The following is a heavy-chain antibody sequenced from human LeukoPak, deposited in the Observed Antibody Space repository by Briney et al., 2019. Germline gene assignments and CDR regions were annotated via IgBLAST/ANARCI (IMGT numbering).Heavy chain of an antibody. D-gene: IGHD6-19*01. Sequence: GGSLILSCAASGFTFSSYGMSWVRQAPGKGLEWVSAISGSGGSTYYADSVKGRFTISRDNSKNTLYLQMNSLRAEDTAVYYCAKDDSGIAVAGNFDYWGQGTLVTVSS. CDR1: GFTFSSYG. CDR3: AKDDSGIAVAGNFDY. J-gene: IGHJ4*02. CDR2: ISGSGGST. V-gene: IGHV3-23*01.